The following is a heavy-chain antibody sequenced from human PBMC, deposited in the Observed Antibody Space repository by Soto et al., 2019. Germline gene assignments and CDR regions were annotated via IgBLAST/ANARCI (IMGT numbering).Heavy chain of an antibody. J-gene: IGHJ6*02. CDR1: GYRFTGYG. CDR2: ITPKSGAT. D-gene: IGHD2-21*02. V-gene: IGHV1-2*02. Sequence: QVQLVQSGAEVTKPGASLKVSCKAAGYRFTGYGLHWVRQAPGQGLQWMGWITPKSGATDYAQKFQGRVTMTREMSTNTAGLGLSGLRSDATADDKAVYYCAKSNYGGDDYFQYGLGVWGQGTTVTVSS. CDR3: VYYCAKSNYGGDDYFQYGLGV.